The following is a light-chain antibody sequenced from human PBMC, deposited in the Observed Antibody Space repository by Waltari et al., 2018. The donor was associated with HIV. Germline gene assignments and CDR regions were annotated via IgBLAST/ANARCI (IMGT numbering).Light chain of an antibody. V-gene: IGLV2-14*01. CDR2: DVS. CDR1: SSDVGSYNY. J-gene: IGLJ2*01. Sequence: SALTQPASVPASPGQAIPISCTATSSDVGSYNYGSWYQQHPGKAPKLLIYDVSHRPSGVSNRFSGSKSGNTASLTISGLQAEDEADYYCSSYTSSSTLHVVFGGGTKLTVL. CDR3: SSYTSSSTLHVV.